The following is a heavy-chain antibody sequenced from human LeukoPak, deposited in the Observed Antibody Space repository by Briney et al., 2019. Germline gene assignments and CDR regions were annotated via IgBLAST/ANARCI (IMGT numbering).Heavy chain of an antibody. Sequence: GGSLRLSCAASGFTFSSYAMHWVRQAPGKGLEWVAVISYDGSNKYYADSVKGRFTISRDNSKNTLYLQMNSLRAEDTAVYYCARDRLHLEWLSLGYYFDYWGQGTLVTVSS. D-gene: IGHD3-3*01. J-gene: IGHJ4*02. V-gene: IGHV3-30*04. CDR2: ISYDGSNK. CDR1: GFTFSSYA. CDR3: ARDRLHLEWLSLGYYFDY.